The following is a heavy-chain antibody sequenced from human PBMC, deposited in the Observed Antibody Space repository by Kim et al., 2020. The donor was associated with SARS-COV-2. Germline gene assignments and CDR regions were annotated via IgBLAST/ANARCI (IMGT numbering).Heavy chain of an antibody. D-gene: IGHD3-9*01. CDR3: ARGYDILTGPYYFDY. CDR2: ISSSSSYI. Sequence: GGSLRLSCAASGFTFSSYSMNWVRQAPGKGLEWVSSISSSSSYIYYADSVKGRFTISRDNAKNSLYLQMNSLRAEDTAVYYCARGYDILTGPYYFDYWGQGTLVTVSS. CDR1: GFTFSSYS. V-gene: IGHV3-21*01. J-gene: IGHJ4*02.